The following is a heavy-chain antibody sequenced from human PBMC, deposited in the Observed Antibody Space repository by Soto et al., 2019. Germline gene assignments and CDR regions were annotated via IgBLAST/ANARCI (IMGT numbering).Heavy chain of an antibody. CDR1: GYTFTSYG. CDR2: ISAYNGNT. CDR3: ASGPLILEWLLPHY. Sequence: VASVKVSCKASGYTFTSYGISWVRQAPGQGLEWMGWISAYNGNTNYAQKLQGRVTMTTDTSTSTAYMELRSLRSDDTAVYYCASGPLILEWLLPHYWGQGTLVTVSS. J-gene: IGHJ4*02. D-gene: IGHD3-3*01. V-gene: IGHV1-18*01.